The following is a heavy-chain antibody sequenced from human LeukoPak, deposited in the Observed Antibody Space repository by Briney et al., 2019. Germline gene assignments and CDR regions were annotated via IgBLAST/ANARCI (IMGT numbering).Heavy chain of an antibody. CDR1: GGSFSGYY. J-gene: IGHJ4*02. D-gene: IGHD1-26*01. Sequence: SETLSLTCAVYGGSFSGYYWSWIRQPPGKGLEWIGEINHSGSTNYNPSLKSRVTISVDTSKNQFSLKLSSVTAADTAVYYCARNPEWEPPSFLTGWGQGTLVTVSS. CDR2: INHSGST. CDR3: ARNPEWEPPSFLTG. V-gene: IGHV4-34*01.